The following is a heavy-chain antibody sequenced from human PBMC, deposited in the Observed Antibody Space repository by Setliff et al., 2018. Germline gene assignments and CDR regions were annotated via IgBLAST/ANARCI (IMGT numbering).Heavy chain of an antibody. Sequence: GASVKVSCKASGGTFSSYAISWVRQAPGQGLEWMGRIIPIFGTANYAQKFQGRVTITADKSTSTAYMELSSLRSEDTAVYYCATPRSGIIDAFDIWGQGTMVTVSS. J-gene: IGHJ3*02. CDR2: IIPIFGTA. CDR3: ATPRSGIIDAFDI. V-gene: IGHV1-69*06. CDR1: GGTFSSYA. D-gene: IGHD2-15*01.